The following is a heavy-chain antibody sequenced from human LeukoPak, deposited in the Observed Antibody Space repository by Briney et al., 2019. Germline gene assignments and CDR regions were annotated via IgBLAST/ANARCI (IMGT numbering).Heavy chain of an antibody. V-gene: IGHV3-23*01. Sequence: GASLRLSCAASGFTFSSYAMSWVRQAPGKGLEWVSAISGSGGSTYYADSVKGRFTISRDNSKNTLYLQMNSLRAEDTAVYYCVKDLGYCSSTSCSYGMDVWGQGTTVTVSS. J-gene: IGHJ6*02. CDR3: VKDLGYCSSTSCSYGMDV. D-gene: IGHD2-2*03. CDR1: GFTFSSYA. CDR2: ISGSGGST.